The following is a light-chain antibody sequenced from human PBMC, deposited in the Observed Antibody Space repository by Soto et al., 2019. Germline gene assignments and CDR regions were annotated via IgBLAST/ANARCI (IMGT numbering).Light chain of an antibody. CDR2: EVN. V-gene: IGLV2-14*01. CDR1: SSDVGVFHY. J-gene: IGLJ2*01. Sequence: QSVLTQPASVSGSPGQSITLSCTGTSSDVGVFHYVSWYQQHPGKAPKLIIYEVNNRPSGVSNRFSGSKSGNTASLTISGLQAEDEVDYYCSSYITSSTVVFGGGTKLTVL. CDR3: SSYITSSTVV.